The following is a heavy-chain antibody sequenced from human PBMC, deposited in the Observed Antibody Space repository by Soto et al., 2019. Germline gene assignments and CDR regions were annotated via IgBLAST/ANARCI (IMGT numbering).Heavy chain of an antibody. CDR2: TYYRSKWYN. CDR1: GDSVSSNSAA. V-gene: IGHV6-1*01. Sequence: SQTLSLTCAISGDSVSSNSAAWNWIRQSPSRGLEWLGRTYYRSKWYNDYAISVKSRITINPDTSKNQFSLQLNSVTPEDTAVYYCARGDTSSFQGSLWLDPWGQGTLVTVSS. CDR3: ARGDTSSFQGSLWLDP. J-gene: IGHJ5*02. D-gene: IGHD6-6*01.